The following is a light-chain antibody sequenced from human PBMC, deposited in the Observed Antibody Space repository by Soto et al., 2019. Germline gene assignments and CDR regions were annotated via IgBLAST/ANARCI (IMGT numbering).Light chain of an antibody. J-gene: IGKJ1*01. CDR3: QQYNNWLWT. V-gene: IGKV3-15*01. CDR2: GAS. CDR1: QSVSSN. Sequence: EIVLTQSPATLSVSPGERATLSCRASQSVSSNLAWYQQKPGQAPRLLIYGASTRATGIPARFSGSGSGTEFTLTISSLHSEDCAVYYCQQYNNWLWTFGQGTKVDIK.